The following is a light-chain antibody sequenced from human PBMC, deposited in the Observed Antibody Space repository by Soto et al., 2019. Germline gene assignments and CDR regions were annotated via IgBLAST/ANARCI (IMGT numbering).Light chain of an antibody. CDR1: SGHSSYA. CDR3: QTWGTGILV. CDR2: LNSDGSH. J-gene: IGLJ3*02. V-gene: IGLV4-69*01. Sequence: QAVLTQSPSASASLGASVKLTCTLSSGHSSYAIAWHQQQPEKGPRYLMKLNSDGSHSKGAGIPDRFSGSSSGAERYLTISSLQSEDEADYYCQTWGTGILVFGGGTKLTVL.